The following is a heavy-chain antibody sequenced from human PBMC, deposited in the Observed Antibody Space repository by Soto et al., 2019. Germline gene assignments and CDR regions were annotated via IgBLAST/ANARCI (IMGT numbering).Heavy chain of an antibody. D-gene: IGHD6-25*01. J-gene: IGHJ3*02. CDR3: ARLSMYLIAGANDAFDI. Sequence: SETLSLTCAVYGGSFSGYYWSWIRQPPGKGLEWIGEINHSGSTNYNPSLKSRVTTSVDTSKSQFSLKLSSVTAADTAVYYCARLSMYLIAGANDAFDIWGQGTMVTVSS. V-gene: IGHV4-34*01. CDR2: INHSGST. CDR1: GGSFSGYY.